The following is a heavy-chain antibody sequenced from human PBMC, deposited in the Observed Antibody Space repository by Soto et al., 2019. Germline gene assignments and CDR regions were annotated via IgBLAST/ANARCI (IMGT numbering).Heavy chain of an antibody. V-gene: IGHV1-3*01. CDR2: INAGNGNT. Sequence: ASVKVSCKASAYTFTSYAMHWVRQAPGQRLEWMGWINAGNGNTKYSQKFQGRVTITRDTSASTAYMELSSLRSEDTAVYYCARSFYDILTVADYWGQGTLVTVSS. J-gene: IGHJ4*02. D-gene: IGHD3-9*01. CDR3: ARSFYDILTVADY. CDR1: AYTFTSYA.